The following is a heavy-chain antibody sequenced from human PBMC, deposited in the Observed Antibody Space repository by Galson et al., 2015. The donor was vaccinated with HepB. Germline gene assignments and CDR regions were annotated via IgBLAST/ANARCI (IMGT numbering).Heavy chain of an antibody. D-gene: IGHD6-13*01. CDR2: ISSNGGST. Sequence: SLRLSCAASGFTFSSYAMHWVRQAPGKGLEYVSAISSNGGSTYYANSVKGRFTISRDNSKNTLYLQMGSLRAEDMAVYYCARDLLGGIAAAEYWGQGTLVTVSS. J-gene: IGHJ4*02. CDR3: ARDLLGGIAAAEY. V-gene: IGHV3-64*01. CDR1: GFTFSSYA.